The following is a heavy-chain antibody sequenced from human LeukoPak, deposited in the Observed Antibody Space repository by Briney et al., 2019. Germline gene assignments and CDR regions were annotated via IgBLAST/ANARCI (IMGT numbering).Heavy chain of an antibody. D-gene: IGHD1-1*01. V-gene: IGHV3-23*01. CDR2: ITGSGGTT. CDR1: GFTFSSSS. J-gene: IGHJ4*02. Sequence: GGSLRLSCAASGFTFSSSSMSWVRQAPGEGLEWVSTITGSGGTTYYADSVKGRFTISRDNSKNTLYLQMHSLRAEDTAVYYCAKITTNWGQGTLVTVSS. CDR3: AKITTN.